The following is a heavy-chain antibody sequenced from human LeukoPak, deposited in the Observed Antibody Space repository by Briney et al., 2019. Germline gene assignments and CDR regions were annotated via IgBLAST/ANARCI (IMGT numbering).Heavy chain of an antibody. Sequence: GGSLRLSCAASGFTVSSNYMSWVRQAPGKGLDWVAFIRHDGNKKLYADSVKGRFTISRDNSKNTLYLYVNSLRPDDSAVYYCVKDNPLDYWGQGTLVIVSS. CDR1: GFTVSSNY. CDR2: IRHDGNKK. CDR3: VKDNPLDY. J-gene: IGHJ4*02. V-gene: IGHV3-30*02.